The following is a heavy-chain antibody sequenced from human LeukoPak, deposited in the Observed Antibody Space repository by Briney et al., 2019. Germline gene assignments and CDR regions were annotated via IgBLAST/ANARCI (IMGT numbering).Heavy chain of an antibody. V-gene: IGHV3-23*01. CDR2: ISGSGDST. CDR1: GFTFSSYA. Sequence: GGSLRLSCAASGFTFSSYAMSWVRQPPGKGLEWVSGISGSGDSTYYADSVKGRFTISRDNSKNTLHLQMNSLRAEDTAVYYCARPADRMIVVAYDYWGQGTLVTVSS. J-gene: IGHJ4*02. D-gene: IGHD3-22*01. CDR3: ARPADRMIVVAYDY.